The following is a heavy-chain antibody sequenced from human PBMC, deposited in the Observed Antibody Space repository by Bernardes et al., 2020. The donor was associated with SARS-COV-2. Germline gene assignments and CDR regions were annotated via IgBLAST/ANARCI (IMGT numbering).Heavy chain of an antibody. CDR1: GFTFSSYG. CDR3: ARDSSGDFGLLLWFGESARWFDP. D-gene: IGHD3-10*01. Sequence: GGSLRLSCAASGFTFSSYGMHWVRQAPGKGLEWVAVISYDGSNKYYADSVKGRFTISRDNSKNTLYLQMNSLRAEDTAVYYCARDSSGDFGLLLWFGESARWFDPWGQGTLVTVSS. J-gene: IGHJ5*02. V-gene: IGHV3-30*03. CDR2: ISYDGSNK.